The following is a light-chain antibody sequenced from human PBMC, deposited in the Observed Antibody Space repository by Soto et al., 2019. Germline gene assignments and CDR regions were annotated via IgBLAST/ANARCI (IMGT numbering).Light chain of an antibody. CDR3: SSYAVSNNLV. CDR1: SGNIAGIY. V-gene: IGLV6-57*04. Sequence: NFMLTQPHSVSESPGKTVTISCTRSSGNIAGIYVQWYQQRPGSAPTIVIYEDNQRPSGVPDRFSGSKSGNTASLTVSGLRAEDEADYFCSSYAVSNNLVFGGGTKVTVL. J-gene: IGLJ2*01. CDR2: EDN.